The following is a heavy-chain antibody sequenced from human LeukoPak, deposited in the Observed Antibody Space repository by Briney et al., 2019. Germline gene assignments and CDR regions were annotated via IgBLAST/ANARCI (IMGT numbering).Heavy chain of an antibody. CDR3: ARGRHLGIQLWPASFDY. Sequence: KPSETLSLTCTVSGGSISSSSYYWGWIRQPPGKGLEWIGSIYYSGSTYYNPSLKSRVTISVDTSKNQFSLKLSSVTAADTAVYYCARGRHLGIQLWPASFDYWGQGTLVTVSS. V-gene: IGHV4-39*01. CDR2: IYYSGST. CDR1: GGSISSSSYY. D-gene: IGHD5-18*01. J-gene: IGHJ4*02.